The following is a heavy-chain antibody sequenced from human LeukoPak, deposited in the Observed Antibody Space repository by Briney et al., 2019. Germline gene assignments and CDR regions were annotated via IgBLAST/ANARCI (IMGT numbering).Heavy chain of an antibody. CDR3: ARLYLPYTSAWYGSAFDI. J-gene: IGHJ3*02. D-gene: IGHD6-13*01. V-gene: IGHV5-51*01. CDR1: GYSLTSYW. Sequence: GESLKISCKSSGYSLTSYWIAWVRQMPGKGLEWMGILYPGDSDTRYSPSFQGQVTISADRSITTAYLQWSSLKASDTAMYYCARLYLPYTSAWYGSAFDIWGQGTMVTVSS. CDR2: LYPGDSDT.